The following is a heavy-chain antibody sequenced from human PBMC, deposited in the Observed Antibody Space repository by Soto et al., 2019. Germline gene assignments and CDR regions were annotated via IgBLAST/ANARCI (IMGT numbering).Heavy chain of an antibody. Sequence: GSLRLSCAASGFTVSSNYMSWVRQAPGKGLEWVSVIYSGGSTYYADSVKGRFTISRDNSKNTLYLQMNSLRAEDTAVYYCAREWYYYDSSGYYFDYWGQGTLVTVSS. CDR3: AREWYYYDSSGYYFDY. D-gene: IGHD3-22*01. V-gene: IGHV3-53*01. CDR1: GFTVSSNY. J-gene: IGHJ4*02. CDR2: IYSGGST.